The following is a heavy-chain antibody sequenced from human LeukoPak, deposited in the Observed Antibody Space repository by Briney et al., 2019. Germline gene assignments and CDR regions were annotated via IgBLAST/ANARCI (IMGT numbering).Heavy chain of an antibody. V-gene: IGHV3-33*01. J-gene: IGHJ4*02. CDR1: GFTFRSYG. D-gene: IGHD3-16*01. Sequence: GRSLRLSCAASGFTFRSYGMHWVRQAPGKGLEWVAVIWYDGSNKYYADSVKGRFTISRDNSKNTLYLQMNSLRAEDTAVYYCARAYYDYVWGTVDYWGQGTLVTVSS. CDR3: ARAYYDYVWGTVDY. CDR2: IWYDGSNK.